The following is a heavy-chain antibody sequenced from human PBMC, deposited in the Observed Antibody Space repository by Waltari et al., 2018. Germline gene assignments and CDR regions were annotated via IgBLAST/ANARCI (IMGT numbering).Heavy chain of an antibody. V-gene: IGHV3-7*01. Sequence: EVQVVESGGGLVQPGESLRLSCAASGFTFSSSWMSWVRQPPGKGLEWGTKIKYDGSEEYYVDAVKGRFTIARDNAKNSLYLQMNSLRVEDTAVYYCARDPERGALDYWGQGTLVAVSS. CDR2: IKYDGSEE. CDR3: ARDPERGALDY. D-gene: IGHD1-26*01. CDR1: GFTFSSSW. J-gene: IGHJ4*02.